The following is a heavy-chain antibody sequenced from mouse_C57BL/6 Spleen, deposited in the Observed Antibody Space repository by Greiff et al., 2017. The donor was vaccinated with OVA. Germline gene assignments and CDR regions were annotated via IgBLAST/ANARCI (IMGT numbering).Heavy chain of an antibody. D-gene: IGHD3-3*01. J-gene: IGHJ1*03. CDR2: IDPSDSYT. CDR3: ARRARSYFDV. CDR1: GYTFTSYW. Sequence: QVQLQQSGAELVMPGASVKLSCKASGYTFTSYWMHWVKQRPGQGLEWIGEIDPSDSYTNYNQKFKGKSTLTVDKSSSTAYMQLSSLTSEDSAVYSCARRARSYFDVWGTGTTVTVSS. V-gene: IGHV1-69*01.